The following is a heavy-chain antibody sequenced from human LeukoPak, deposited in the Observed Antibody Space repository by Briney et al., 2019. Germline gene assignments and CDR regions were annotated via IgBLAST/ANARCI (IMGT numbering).Heavy chain of an antibody. CDR1: GYTFTGYY. CDR2: INPNSGGT. V-gene: IGHV1-2*02. CDR3: ARGGGYCSSTSCSRDWFDP. D-gene: IGHD2-2*01. J-gene: IGHJ5*02. Sequence: ASVKVSCKASGYTFTGYYMHWVRQAPGQGLEWMGWINPNSGGTNYAQKFQGRVAMTRDTSISTAYMELSRLRSDDTAVYYCARGGGYCSSTSCSRDWFDPWGQGTLVTVSS.